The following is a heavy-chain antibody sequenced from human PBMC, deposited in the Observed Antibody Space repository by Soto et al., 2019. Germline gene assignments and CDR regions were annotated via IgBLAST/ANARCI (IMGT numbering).Heavy chain of an antibody. CDR1: GYSFTSYW. CDR3: ARHVVVLGIRYFDY. CDR2: IYPGDSDT. Sequence: GESLKLSCKCSGYSFTSYWIGWVRQIPGKGLEWMGIIYPGDSDTRYSPSFQGQVTISADKSISTAYLQWSSLKASDTAMYYCARHVVVLGIRYFDYWGQGTLVTVSS. J-gene: IGHJ4*02. D-gene: IGHD2-15*01. V-gene: IGHV5-51*01.